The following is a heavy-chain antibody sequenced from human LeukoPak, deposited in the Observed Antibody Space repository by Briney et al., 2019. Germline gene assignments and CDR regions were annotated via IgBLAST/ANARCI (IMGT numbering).Heavy chain of an antibody. D-gene: IGHD3-10*01. CDR2: LRRDGSHT. CDR3: VKEHITGWPNFDP. CDR1: GFTFGVFS. Sequence: GGSLRLSCAASGFTFGVFSMHWVRQAPGKGLEWVSLLRRDGSHTSYALSVNGRFTNSRDNSRNSLYLQMNSLRFEDPAVYYCVKEHITGWPNFDPWGQGTLVTVSS. V-gene: IGHV3-43*01. J-gene: IGHJ5*02.